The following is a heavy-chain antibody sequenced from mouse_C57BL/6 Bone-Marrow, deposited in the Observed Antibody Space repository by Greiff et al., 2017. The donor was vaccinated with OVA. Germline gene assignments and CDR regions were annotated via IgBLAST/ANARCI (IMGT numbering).Heavy chain of an antibody. J-gene: IGHJ4*01. CDR1: GFTFSSYA. Sequence: VKLVESGEGLVKPGGSLKLSCAASGFTFSSYAMSWVRQTPEKRLEWVAYISSGGDYIYYADTVKGRFTISRDNARNTLYLQMSSLKSEDTAMYYCTKNYYGSRDYAMDYWGQGTSVTVSS. CDR3: TKNYYGSRDYAMDY. D-gene: IGHD1-1*01. V-gene: IGHV5-9-1*02. CDR2: ISSGGDYI.